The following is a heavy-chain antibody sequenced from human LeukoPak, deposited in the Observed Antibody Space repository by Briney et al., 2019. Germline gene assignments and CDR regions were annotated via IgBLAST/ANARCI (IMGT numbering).Heavy chain of an antibody. Sequence: SETLSLTCTVSGGSFSSSGYYWGWIRQPPGKGLEWFGSISYSGSTYYNPSLKSRVTISVDTSKNQFSLKLRSVTAADTALYYCARLARPARTGFDYWSQGTLVTVSS. CDR1: GGSFSSSGYY. CDR2: ISYSGST. J-gene: IGHJ4*02. V-gene: IGHV4-39*01. CDR3: ARLARPARTGFDY. D-gene: IGHD1-14*01.